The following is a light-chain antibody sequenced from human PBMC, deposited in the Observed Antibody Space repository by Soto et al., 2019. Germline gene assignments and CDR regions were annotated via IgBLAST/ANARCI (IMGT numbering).Light chain of an antibody. CDR1: QGISSY. CDR2: AAS. Sequence: AIRMTQSPSSFSASTGDRVTITCRASQGISSYLAWYQQKPGKAPKLLIYAASTLQSGVQSRFSGSGSVTDFTLTISCLQSEDFATYYCQQYYSYPWTFGQGTKVEIK. CDR3: QQYYSYPWT. V-gene: IGKV1-8*01. J-gene: IGKJ1*01.